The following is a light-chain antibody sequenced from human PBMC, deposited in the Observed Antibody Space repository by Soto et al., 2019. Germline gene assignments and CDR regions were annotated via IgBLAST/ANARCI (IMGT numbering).Light chain of an antibody. CDR3: HQYATSPQT. CDR1: QSVPKNY. CDR2: CPS. J-gene: IGKJ1*01. V-gene: IGKV3-20*01. Sequence: EIVLTQSPGTLSLSPGERATLSCRASQSVPKNYLAWYQHKPGQAPRLLIYCPSSRATGLPDRFSGSGSGTDFTLSISRLEPEDFAVYYCHQYATSPQTFGQGTKVEIK.